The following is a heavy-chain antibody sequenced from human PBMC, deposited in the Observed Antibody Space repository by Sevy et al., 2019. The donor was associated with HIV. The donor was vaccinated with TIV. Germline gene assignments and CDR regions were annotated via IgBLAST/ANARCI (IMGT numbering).Heavy chain of an antibody. CDR1: GFTFRDYS. D-gene: IGHD1-26*01. Sequence: GGSLRLSCTVSGFTFRDYSLSWVRQAPGKGLEWVAFIRGKPYGGTTEYAASVKGRFTISRDDSKSIAYLQMNSLKTEDTAVYYCTRVEGAADWGMDVWGQGTTVTVSS. J-gene: IGHJ6*02. V-gene: IGHV3-49*04. CDR2: IRGKPYGGTT. CDR3: TRVEGAADWGMDV.